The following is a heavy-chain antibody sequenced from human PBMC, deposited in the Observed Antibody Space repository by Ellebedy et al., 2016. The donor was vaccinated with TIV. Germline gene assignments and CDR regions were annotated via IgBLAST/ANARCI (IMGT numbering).Heavy chain of an antibody. CDR2: IFYDGST. V-gene: IGHV4-59*01. Sequence: MPSETLSLTCTVSGGSISSYYWNWIRQPPGKRLEWIGYIFYDGSTKYNPSLESRVTISVDTSKNQFSLKLNSVTAADTAVYYCARLDFYYGMDVWGQGTTVTVSS. CDR1: GGSISSYY. J-gene: IGHJ6*02. CDR3: ARLDFYYGMDV.